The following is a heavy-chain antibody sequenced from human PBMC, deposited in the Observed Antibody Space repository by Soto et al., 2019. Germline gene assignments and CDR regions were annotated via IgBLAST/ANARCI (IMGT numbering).Heavy chain of an antibody. CDR1: VYTFTSYD. D-gene: IGHD4-17*01. CDR2: MNPNSGNT. V-gene: IGHV1-8*02. Sequence: GASVKVYCKSSVYTFTSYDINWVRQATGQGIEYLGWMNPNSGNTGYVKKFQGRVTMTRDTSMSTAYMELCSLRSEYTAVYYCARGIKYVDYSRWFDPWGPGTLVTVSS. J-gene: IGHJ5*02. CDR3: ARGIKYVDYSRWFDP.